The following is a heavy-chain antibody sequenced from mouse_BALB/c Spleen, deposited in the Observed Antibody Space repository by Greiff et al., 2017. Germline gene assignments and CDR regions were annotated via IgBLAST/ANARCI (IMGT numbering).Heavy chain of an antibody. CDR2: IYPGDGDT. J-gene: IGHJ4*01. CDR3: AREEGAAMDY. CDR1: GYAFSSYW. V-gene: IGHV1-80*01. Sequence: VQLVESGAELVRPGSSVKISCKASGYAFSSYWMNWVKQRPGQGLEWIGQIYPGDGDTNYNGKFKGKATLTADKSSSTAYMQLSSLTSEDSAVYFCAREEGAAMDYWGQGTSVTVSS.